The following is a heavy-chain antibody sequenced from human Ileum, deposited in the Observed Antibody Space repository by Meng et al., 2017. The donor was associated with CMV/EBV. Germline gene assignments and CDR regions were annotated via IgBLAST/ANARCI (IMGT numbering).Heavy chain of an antibody. CDR1: GFAFSNYA. V-gene: IGHV3-23*01. D-gene: IGHD1-26*01. CDR3: VKGVGDQISLGED. J-gene: IGHJ4*02. CDR2: RSRSRSSP. Sequence: GESLKISCEASGFAFSNYAMSWVRQAPGRGLEWISGRSRSRSSPYYADVVEGRFTISRDNSRKPLSLQMGGLRGEDTAIYYCVKGVGDQISLGEDWGQGTQVTVSS.